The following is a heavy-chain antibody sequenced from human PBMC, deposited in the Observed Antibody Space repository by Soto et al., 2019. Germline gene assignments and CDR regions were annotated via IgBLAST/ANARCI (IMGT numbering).Heavy chain of an antibody. CDR2: INHSGST. CDR1: GGSFSGYY. CDR3: AEYYYGMDV. V-gene: IGHV4-34*01. Sequence: SETLSRTCAGYGGSFSGYYWSWIRQPPGKGLEWIGEINHSGSTNYNPSLRSRVTISVDTSKNQFTLKLSSVTAVDTAVYYCAEYYYGMDVWGQGTTVTVSS. J-gene: IGHJ6*02.